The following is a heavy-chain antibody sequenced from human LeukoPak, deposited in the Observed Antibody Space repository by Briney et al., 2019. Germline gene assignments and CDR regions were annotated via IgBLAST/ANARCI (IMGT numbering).Heavy chain of an antibody. CDR1: GYSFTSYW. D-gene: IGHD3-22*01. Sequence: GESLKISCKGSGYSFTSYWIGWVRQMPGKGLEWMGIIYPGDSDTRYSPSFQGQVTISADKSISTAYLQWSSLKASDTAMYYCARRGTYYYDSSGYYYLDYWGQGTLVTVSS. J-gene: IGHJ4*02. CDR3: ARRGTYYYDSSGYYYLDY. V-gene: IGHV5-51*01. CDR2: IYPGDSDT.